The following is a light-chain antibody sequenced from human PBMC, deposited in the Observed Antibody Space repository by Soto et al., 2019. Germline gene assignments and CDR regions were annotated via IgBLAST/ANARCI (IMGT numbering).Light chain of an antibody. V-gene: IGKV3-20*01. J-gene: IGKJ3*01. Sequence: EIVLTQSPATLSLSPGERATLSCRSSQSVSSSYLAWYQQKPGQAPRLLIYGASSRATGIPDRFSGSGSGTDFTLTISRLEPEDFATYYCQQYYNWPPFTFGQGTKVDIK. CDR1: QSVSSSY. CDR3: QQYYNWPPFT. CDR2: GAS.